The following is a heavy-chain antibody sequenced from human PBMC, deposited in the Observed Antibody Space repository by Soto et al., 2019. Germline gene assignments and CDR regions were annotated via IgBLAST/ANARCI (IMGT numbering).Heavy chain of an antibody. CDR3: ASVLGHGFDP. Sequence: QVQLVQSGAEVKKPGSSVKVSCKASGGTFSSYTISWVRQAPGQGLEWMGRIIPIIGIANYAQKFQGRVTITADKSTSTAYMELSSLRSEDTAVYYCASVLGHGFDPWGQGTLVTDSS. J-gene: IGHJ5*02. CDR2: IIPIIGIA. D-gene: IGHD3-10*02. V-gene: IGHV1-69*02. CDR1: GGTFSSYT.